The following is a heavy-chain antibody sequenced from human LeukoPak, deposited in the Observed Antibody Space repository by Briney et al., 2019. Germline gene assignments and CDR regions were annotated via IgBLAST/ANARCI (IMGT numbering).Heavy chain of an antibody. Sequence: PSETLSLTCIVSGYSVSGGYYWGWSRRSPGKGLEWLAAVSNSGTTYYSPSLKVRVTISLDTFKNEFSLRLTSVTAADTGVYYCARAPGSGWSDWGQGARVTVSS. J-gene: IGHJ4*02. D-gene: IGHD6-19*01. CDR3: ARAPGSGWSD. CDR1: GYSVSGGYY. CDR2: VSNSGTT. V-gene: IGHV4-38-2*02.